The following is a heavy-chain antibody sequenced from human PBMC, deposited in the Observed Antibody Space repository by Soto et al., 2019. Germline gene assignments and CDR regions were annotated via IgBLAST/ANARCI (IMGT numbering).Heavy chain of an antibody. Sequence: PSETLSLTCTVYGDSMRSFYWSWIRQPPGKGLEWIGNIYYSGSTNYNPSRKSRVTMSVDMSRNQVSLKLSSVTAADTAVYYCTRVGGYYGDYPNFDYSGPRALVTVST. J-gene: IGHJ4*02. CDR3: TRVGGYYGDYPNFDY. CDR1: GDSMRSFY. V-gene: IGHV4-59*01. D-gene: IGHD4-17*01. CDR2: IYYSGST.